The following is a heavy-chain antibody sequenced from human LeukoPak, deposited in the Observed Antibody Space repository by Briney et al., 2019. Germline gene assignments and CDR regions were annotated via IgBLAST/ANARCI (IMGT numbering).Heavy chain of an antibody. CDR2: IYYSGST. J-gene: IGHJ4*02. V-gene: IGHV4-59*08. CDR3: AINYYDTRKPWD. Sequence: PSETLSLTCTVSGGSISSYYWSWIRQPPGKGLEWTGYIYYSGSTNYNPSLKSRVTISVDTSKNQFSLKLSSVTAADTALYYCAINYYDTRKPWDWGQGTLVTVSS. D-gene: IGHD3-22*01. CDR1: GGSISSYY.